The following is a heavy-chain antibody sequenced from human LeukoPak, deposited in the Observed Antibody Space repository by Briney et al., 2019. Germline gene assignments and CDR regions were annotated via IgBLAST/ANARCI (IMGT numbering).Heavy chain of an antibody. Sequence: SETLSLTCTVSGGSISSYYWSWIRQPPGKGLEWIGYIYYSGSTNYNPSLKSRVTISVDTSKNQFSLKLSSVTAADTAVYYCARDPTAVSNQPQYYFDFWGQGTLVTVSS. CDR2: IYYSGST. D-gene: IGHD4-17*01. CDR1: GGSISSYY. J-gene: IGHJ4*02. V-gene: IGHV4-59*01. CDR3: ARDPTAVSNQPQYYFDF.